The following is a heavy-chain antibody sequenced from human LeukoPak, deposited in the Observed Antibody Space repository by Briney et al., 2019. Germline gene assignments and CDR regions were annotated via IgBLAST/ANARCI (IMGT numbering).Heavy chain of an antibody. CDR2: ISGSGGST. D-gene: IGHD6-13*01. J-gene: IGHJ4*02. CDR1: GFTFSSYA. Sequence: GGSLRLSCAASGFTFSSYAMSWVRQAPGKGLEWVSAISGSGGSTYYADSVKGRFTISRDNSKNTLYLQMNSLRAEDTAVYYCAKDGSRSSSWYNLDYWGQGTLVTVSS. CDR3: AKDGSRSSSWYNLDY. V-gene: IGHV3-23*01.